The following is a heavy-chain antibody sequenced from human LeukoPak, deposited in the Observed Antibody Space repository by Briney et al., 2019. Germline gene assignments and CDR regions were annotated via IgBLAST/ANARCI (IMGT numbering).Heavy chain of an antibody. V-gene: IGHV3-23*01. CDR1: GFTFSSYA. D-gene: IGHD6-13*01. J-gene: IGHJ6*03. CDR3: AKGSSSWYLNYHYMDV. Sequence: GGSLRLSCAASGFTFSSYAMSWVRQAPGKGLEWVSAISGSGGSTYYADSVKGRFTISRDNSKNTLYLQMNSLRAEDTAVYNCAKGSSSWYLNYHYMDVWGKGTTVTVSS. CDR2: ISGSGGST.